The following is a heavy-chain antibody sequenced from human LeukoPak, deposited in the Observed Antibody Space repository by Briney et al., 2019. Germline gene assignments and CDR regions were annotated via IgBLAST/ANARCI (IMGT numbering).Heavy chain of an antibody. Sequence: PAGSLTLSCAASGFAFSVYAMSWLRQPPGKGLEWVSTINANSGTTSYAASVRGRFTIARDNSKNALHLQLNTLRADDTATYYCAKPISGGLAVTADWFHPGGQGTLVTVSS. CDR1: GFAFSVYA. CDR2: INANSGTT. J-gene: IGHJ5*01. V-gene: IGHV3-23*01. D-gene: IGHD6-19*01. CDR3: AKPISGGLAVTADWFHP.